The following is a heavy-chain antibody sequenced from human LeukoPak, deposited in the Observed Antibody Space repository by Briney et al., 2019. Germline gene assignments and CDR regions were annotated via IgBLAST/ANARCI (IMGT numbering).Heavy chain of an antibody. Sequence: GGSLRLSCAASGFTVSSNYMSWVRQAPGKGLEWVSIIYSGGSTYYADSVKGRFTMSRDNSKNTLYLQMDSLRTEDTAVYYCAKSLWFGELLSFWGQGTLVTVSS. V-gene: IGHV3-53*01. CDR2: IYSGGST. J-gene: IGHJ4*02. CDR1: GFTVSSNY. CDR3: AKSLWFGELLSF. D-gene: IGHD3-10*01.